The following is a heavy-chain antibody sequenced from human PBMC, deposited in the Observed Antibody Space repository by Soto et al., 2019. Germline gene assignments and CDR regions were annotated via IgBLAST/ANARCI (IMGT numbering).Heavy chain of an antibody. J-gene: IGHJ1*01. CDR1: GFTFNNYV. CDR2: TASDGNK. Sequence: QVQLVESGGDVVQPGRSLRLSCAVSGFTFNNYVIHWVRQAPGKGREWVAVTASDGNKIYADSVKDRFTISRDSPNNKVNLEMNSLRSEDTAVYYCAREDESSGYAGTFRHWGQGTLVTVSP. CDR3: AREDESSGYAGTFRH. D-gene: IGHD3-22*01. V-gene: IGHV3-30-3*01.